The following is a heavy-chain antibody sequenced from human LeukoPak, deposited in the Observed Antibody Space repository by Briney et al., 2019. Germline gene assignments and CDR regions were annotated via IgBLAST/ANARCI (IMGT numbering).Heavy chain of an antibody. Sequence: ASVRVSCKASGYTFTSYGISWVRQAPGQGLEWMGWISAYNGHTNYAQKFQGRVTMTTDTSTSTAYMELRSLRSDDTAVYYCARDFGWELRYYFDYWGQGTLVTVSS. D-gene: IGHD1-26*01. CDR2: ISAYNGHT. V-gene: IGHV1-18*01. CDR3: ARDFGWELRYYFDY. CDR1: GYTFTSYG. J-gene: IGHJ4*02.